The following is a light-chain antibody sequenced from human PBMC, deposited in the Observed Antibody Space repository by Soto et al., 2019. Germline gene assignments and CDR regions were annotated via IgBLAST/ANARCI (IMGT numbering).Light chain of an antibody. CDR3: SSYAGSNNFVV. Sequence: QSALTQPPSASGSPGQSVTISCTGTSSDVGGYNYVSWYHQHPGKAPKLMIYEVTKRPSGVPDRFSGSKSGNTASLTVSGLQAEDEGDFYCSSYAGSNNFVVFGGGTKLTVL. V-gene: IGLV2-8*01. CDR1: SSDVGGYNY. J-gene: IGLJ2*01. CDR2: EVT.